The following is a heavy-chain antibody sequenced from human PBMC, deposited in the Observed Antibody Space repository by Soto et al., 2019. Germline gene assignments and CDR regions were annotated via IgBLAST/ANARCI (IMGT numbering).Heavy chain of an antibody. D-gene: IGHD2-21*02. V-gene: IGHV2-5*02. Sequence: QITLKESGPTLVKPTQTLRLTCTFSGFSLSSSGKGVGWIRQPPGKALEWLALLYWDDDKRYSPSLKNSLPITKDTSNNQLVLKITNMDPVDTATYYCPHRLSDLDVFDIWGQGRMVTVSS. CDR2: LYWDDDK. CDR3: PHRLSDLDVFDI. CDR1: GFSLSSSGKG. J-gene: IGHJ3*02.